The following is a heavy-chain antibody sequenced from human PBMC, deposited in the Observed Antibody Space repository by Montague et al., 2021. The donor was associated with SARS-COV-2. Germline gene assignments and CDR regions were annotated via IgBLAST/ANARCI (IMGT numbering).Heavy chain of an antibody. CDR1: GGSISSSSYY. V-gene: IGHV4-39*01. CDR3: ARLKRGGIVVAAPYYFDY. D-gene: IGHD6-19*01. Sequence: SETLSLTCTVSGGSISSSSYYWGWIRQPPGKGLEWIGSIFYSGSTYYNPSLKSRVTISVDTSKNQFSLKLSSVTAADTAVYYCARLKRGGIVVAAPYYFDYWGQGTLVTVSS. J-gene: IGHJ4*02. CDR2: IFYSGST.